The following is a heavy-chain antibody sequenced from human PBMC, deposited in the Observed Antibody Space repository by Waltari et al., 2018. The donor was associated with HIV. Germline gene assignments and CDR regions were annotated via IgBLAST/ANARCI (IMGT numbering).Heavy chain of an antibody. J-gene: IGHJ3*02. CDR2: IIPIFGSP. Sequence: QVQPVQSGAEVKKHGSSVKVSCKASGGTFSNSALNWVRQAPGQGLEWMGGIIPIFGSPNYAQKFQGRVTITADESTSTVYMKLSSLRSEDTAVYYCASASRDTAMGAFDIWGQGTMVTVSS. V-gene: IGHV1-69*01. CDR1: GGTFSNSA. CDR3: ASASRDTAMGAFDI. D-gene: IGHD5-18*01.